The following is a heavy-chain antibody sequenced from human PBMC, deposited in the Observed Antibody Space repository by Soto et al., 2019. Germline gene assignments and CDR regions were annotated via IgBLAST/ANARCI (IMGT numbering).Heavy chain of an antibody. D-gene: IGHD6-19*01. Sequence: EVQLLESGGGLVQPGGSLRLSCAASGFTFSSYAMSWVRQAPGKGLEWVSAISGSGGSTYYADSVKGQFTISRDNSKNTLYLQMNSLRAEDTAVDFCGTMLKPWRGSFYSWGQGTLVTVSS. CDR3: GTMLKPWRGSFYS. CDR1: GFTFSSYA. V-gene: IGHV3-23*01. J-gene: IGHJ4*02. CDR2: ISGSGGST.